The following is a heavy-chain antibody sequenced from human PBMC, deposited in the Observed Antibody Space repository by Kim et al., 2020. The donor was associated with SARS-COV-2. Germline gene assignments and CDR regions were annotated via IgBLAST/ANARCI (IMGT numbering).Heavy chain of an antibody. V-gene: IGHV3-9*01. CDR2: INWNSLNI. D-gene: IGHD3-22*01. J-gene: IGHJ3*02. Sequence: GGSLRLSCAASGFSFGDYAMHWVRQAPGKGLEWVSSINWNSLNIAYADSVKGRFTISRDNAKNSLYLQMNSLRVEDTAFYYCSKVDRYDTGAFDIWGQGTMVTVSS. CDR3: SKVDRYDTGAFDI. CDR1: GFSFGDYA.